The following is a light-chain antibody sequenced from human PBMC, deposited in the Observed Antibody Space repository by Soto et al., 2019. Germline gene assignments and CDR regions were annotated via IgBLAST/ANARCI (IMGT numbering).Light chain of an antibody. Sequence: DIVMTQSPLSLPVTPGEPASISCRSSQSLLYRNGYKYLDWYLQKPGQPPQLLIYLGSNRASGVPDRFSGSGSGTDFTLKISRVEAEDVGVYYCMQALQTPTTFGQGTKLEI. J-gene: IGKJ2*01. V-gene: IGKV2-28*01. CDR3: MQALQTPTT. CDR2: LGS. CDR1: QSLLYRNGYKY.